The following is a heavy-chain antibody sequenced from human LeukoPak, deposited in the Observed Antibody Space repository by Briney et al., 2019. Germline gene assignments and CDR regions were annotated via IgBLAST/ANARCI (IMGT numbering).Heavy chain of an antibody. D-gene: IGHD2-2*02. CDR2: LNNGGDT. CDR3: ARAIGVSAFDV. Sequence: PSETLSLTCTVSGGSIDNFYWSWIRQPAGKGLEWIGRLNNGGDTNYSPSLRSRVTISVDTSKNHFSLILSSVTVADTAMYYCARAIGVSAFDVWGQGTMVTVSS. CDR1: GGSIDNFY. J-gene: IGHJ3*01. V-gene: IGHV4-4*07.